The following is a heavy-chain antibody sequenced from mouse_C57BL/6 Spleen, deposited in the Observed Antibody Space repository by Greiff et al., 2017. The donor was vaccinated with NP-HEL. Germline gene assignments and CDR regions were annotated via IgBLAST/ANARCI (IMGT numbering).Heavy chain of an antibody. CDR1: GYAFSSYW. CDR2: IYPGDGDT. D-gene: IGHD3-1*01. J-gene: IGHJ2*01. Sequence: QVHVKQSGAELVKPGASVKISCKASGYAFSSYWMNWVKQRPGQGLEWIGQIYPGDGDTNYNGKFKGKATLTADKSSRTAYMQLSSLTSEDSAVYFCARSGYSYYFDYWGQGTTLTVSS. CDR3: ARSGYSYYFDY. V-gene: IGHV1-80*01.